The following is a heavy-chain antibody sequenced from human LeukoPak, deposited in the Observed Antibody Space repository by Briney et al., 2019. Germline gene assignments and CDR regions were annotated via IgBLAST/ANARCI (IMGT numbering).Heavy chain of an antibody. CDR3: ARSGRGTYYYFDL. V-gene: IGHV1-18*01. CDR1: GYTFTSYG. Sequence: ASVKVSCKASGYTFTSYGISWVRQAPGQGLEWMGWISGSNGNTNYAQKFQGRVSMTADTSTSTAYMELRSLRSDDTAVYYCARSGRGTYYYFDLWGQGTLVTVSS. CDR2: ISGSNGNT. D-gene: IGHD1-26*01. J-gene: IGHJ4*02.